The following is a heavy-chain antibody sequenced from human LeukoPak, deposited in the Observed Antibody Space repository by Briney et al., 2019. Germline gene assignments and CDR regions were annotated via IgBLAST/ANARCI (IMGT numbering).Heavy chain of an antibody. CDR2: IGSDGTNQ. CDR1: GFTFNHYG. Sequence: GGSLRLSCAAAGFTFNHYGMHWVRQAPGKGLEWVAVIGSDGTNQYYAGSVKGRFTISRDDSGNTVYLQMNSLRPEDTGVYYCARDAQRGFDYSNSLEYWGQGTPVTVST. D-gene: IGHD4-11*01. V-gene: IGHV3-33*01. J-gene: IGHJ4*02. CDR3: ARDAQRGFDYSNSLEY.